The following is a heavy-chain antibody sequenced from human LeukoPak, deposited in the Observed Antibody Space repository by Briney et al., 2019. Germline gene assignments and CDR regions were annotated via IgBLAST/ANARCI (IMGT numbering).Heavy chain of an antibody. CDR3: TTDPDDFWEKKLDY. CDR2: IKSKTDGVTT. Sequence: PGGPLRLSCAASGFTYSNARMSWVRQAPGKGLEWVGRIKSKTDGVTTDYAAPVKGRFTSSRDDSKNTLYLQMNSLKTEDTAVYYCTTDPDDFWEKKLDYWGQGTLVTVSS. CDR1: GFTYSNAR. D-gene: IGHD3-3*01. J-gene: IGHJ4*02. V-gene: IGHV3-15*01.